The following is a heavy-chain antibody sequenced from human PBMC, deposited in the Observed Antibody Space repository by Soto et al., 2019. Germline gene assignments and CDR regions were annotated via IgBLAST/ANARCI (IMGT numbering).Heavy chain of an antibody. CDR3: AREIAARL. CDR1: GCTFSSYW. Sequence: EVQLVESGGGLVQPGGSLRLSCAASGCTFSSYWMSWFRQAPGKGLEWVANIKQDGSEENYVDSVKGRFTISRDNAKNALYLQMNSLRVEDTAVYYCAREIAARLWGKGTTVTVSS. D-gene: IGHD6-6*01. V-gene: IGHV3-7*01. J-gene: IGHJ6*04. CDR2: IKQDGSEE.